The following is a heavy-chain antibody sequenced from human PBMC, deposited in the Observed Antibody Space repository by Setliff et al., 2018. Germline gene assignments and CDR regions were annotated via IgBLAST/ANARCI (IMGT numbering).Heavy chain of an antibody. V-gene: IGHV1-2*02. Sequence: ASVKVSCKASGYTFTAYYIHWVRQAPGQGLEWMGWINPSSGGTKYAHKFQGRVTMTRDTSISTAYMELNRLASDDTAIYYCARGTIDFWGQGTLVTVSS. J-gene: IGHJ4*02. CDR2: INPSSGGT. CDR1: GYTFTAYY. CDR3: ARGTIDF.